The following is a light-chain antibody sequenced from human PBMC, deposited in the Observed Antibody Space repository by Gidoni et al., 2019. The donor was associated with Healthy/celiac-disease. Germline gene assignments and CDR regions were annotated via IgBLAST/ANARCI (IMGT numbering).Light chain of an antibody. J-gene: IGKJ3*01. CDR3: QKYNSAPPFT. V-gene: IGKV1-27*01. CDR2: DAS. Sequence: DLQMTQSPSSLSASVGDRVTITCRASQGISNYLAWYQQKPGKVPKLLIYDASTLQSGVPSRFSGSGSGTDFTITISSLQPEDVATYYCQKYNSAPPFTFGPGTKVDIK. CDR1: QGISNY.